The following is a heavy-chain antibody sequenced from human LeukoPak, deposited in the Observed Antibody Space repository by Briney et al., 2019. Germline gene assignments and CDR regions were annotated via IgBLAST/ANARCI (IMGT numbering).Heavy chain of an antibody. CDR3: AKDTQGMTGGFDY. CDR2: INWNSGTI. J-gene: IGHJ4*02. Sequence: GGSLSLSWAASGFTFDDYALHWVRQAPGKGLEWVSGINWNSGTIGYADSVKGRFTISRDNAKNSLYLQVSSLRTEDTALYYCAKDTQGMTGGFDYWGQGTLVTVSS. V-gene: IGHV3-9*01. D-gene: IGHD4-23*01. CDR1: GFTFDDYA.